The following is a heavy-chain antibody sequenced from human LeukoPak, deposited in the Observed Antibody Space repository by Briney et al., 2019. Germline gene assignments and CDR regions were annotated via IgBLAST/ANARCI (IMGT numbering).Heavy chain of an antibody. D-gene: IGHD3-9*01. CDR2: IKGASDGGTT. CDR1: GFTFSNFW. Sequence: GGSLRLSCAASGFTFSNFWMTWVRQAPGRGLEWLGRIKGASDGGTTDLAAPVKGRFTMSRDDSKNTVYLQMDRLQTEDTAVYYCTTDLTWLFNFAYWGQGTLVTVSS. CDR3: TTDLTWLFNFAY. V-gene: IGHV3-15*01. J-gene: IGHJ4*02.